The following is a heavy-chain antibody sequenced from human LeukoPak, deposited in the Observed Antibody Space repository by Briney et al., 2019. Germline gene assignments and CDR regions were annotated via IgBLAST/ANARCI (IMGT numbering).Heavy chain of an antibody. V-gene: IGHV1-18*01. Sequence: ASVKVSCKASGGTFSTFPISWVRQAPGQGLEWMGWISAYNGNTNYAQKLQGRVTMTTDTSTSTAYMELRSLRSDDTAVFYCARPLRTYYYDSSGYFFDYWGQGTLVTVSS. CDR2: ISAYNGNT. J-gene: IGHJ4*02. D-gene: IGHD3-22*01. CDR3: ARPLRTYYYDSSGYFFDY. CDR1: GGTFSTFP.